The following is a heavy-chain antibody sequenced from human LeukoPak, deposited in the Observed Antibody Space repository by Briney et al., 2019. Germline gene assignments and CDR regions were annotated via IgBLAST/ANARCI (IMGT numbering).Heavy chain of an antibody. V-gene: IGHV3-21*01. CDR1: GFTFSSYA. Sequence: GGSLRLSCAASGFTFSSYAMSWVRQAPGKGLEWVSSISSSSSYVYYADSVKGRFTISRDNAKNSLYLQMNSLRAEDTAVYYCARERCSSTSCYFDYWGQGTLVTVSS. J-gene: IGHJ4*02. D-gene: IGHD2-2*01. CDR2: ISSSSSYV. CDR3: ARERCSSTSCYFDY.